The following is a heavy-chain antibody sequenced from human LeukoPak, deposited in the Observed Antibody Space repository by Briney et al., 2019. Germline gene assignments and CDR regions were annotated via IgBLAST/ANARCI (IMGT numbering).Heavy chain of an antibody. D-gene: IGHD3-16*01. CDR1: GGSVSSGSYY. V-gene: IGHV4-61*01. J-gene: IGHJ4*02. Sequence: KPSETLSLTCSASGGSVSSGSYYWTWLRQPPGKGLEWIVYISYSGSTNYNPSLKSRVTISADSSKNQCSLKLSAVTAADTAVYYCARRSVGGGERFDYWGQGILVTVSS. CDR3: ARRSVGGGERFDY. CDR2: ISYSGST.